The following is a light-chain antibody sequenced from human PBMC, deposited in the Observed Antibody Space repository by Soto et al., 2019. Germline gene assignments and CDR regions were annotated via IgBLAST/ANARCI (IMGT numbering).Light chain of an antibody. V-gene: IGKV3-11*01. CDR1: QSVSSS. CDR2: DAS. Sequence: EILLTQSPGTLSLSPGERATLSCRASQSVSSSLAWYQQKPGQAPRLLIYDASNRATGIPARFSGSGFGTDFTLTISSLETEDFAVYYCQQSSNCPTITFGHGTRLEIK. CDR3: QQSSNCPTIT. J-gene: IGKJ5*01.